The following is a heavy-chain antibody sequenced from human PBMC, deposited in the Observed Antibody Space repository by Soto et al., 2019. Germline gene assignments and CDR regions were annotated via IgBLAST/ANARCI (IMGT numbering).Heavy chain of an antibody. CDR2: ISGSGGST. CDR1: GFTFSSYA. D-gene: IGHD6-19*01. CDR3: AKPYSSGWSANDY. V-gene: IGHV3-23*01. Sequence: EVQLLESGGGLVQPGGSLRLSCAASGFTFSSYAMSWVRQAPGKGLEWVSAISGSGGSTYYADSVKGRFTISRNNSKNTLYLQMNSLRAEDTAVYYCAKPYSSGWSANDYWGQGTLVTVSS. J-gene: IGHJ4*02.